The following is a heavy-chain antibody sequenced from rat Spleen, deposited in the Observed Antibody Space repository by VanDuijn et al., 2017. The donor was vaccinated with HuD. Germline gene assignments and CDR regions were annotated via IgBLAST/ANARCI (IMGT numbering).Heavy chain of an antibody. CDR2: ISYSGAT. CDR3: ARTNSPYYYVMDA. V-gene: IGHV3-1*01. J-gene: IGHJ4*01. CDR1: GYSITSNY. Sequence: EVQLQESGPGLVKPSQSLSLTCSVTGYSITSNYWGWIRKFPGNKMEYIGHISYSGATNYNPSLKSRISITRDTSKNQFFLQVNSVTTEDTATYYCARTNSPYYYVMDAWGQGTSVTVSS.